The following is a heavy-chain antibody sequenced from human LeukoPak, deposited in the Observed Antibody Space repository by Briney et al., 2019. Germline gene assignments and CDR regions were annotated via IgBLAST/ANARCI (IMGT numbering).Heavy chain of an antibody. J-gene: IGHJ4*02. D-gene: IGHD1-26*01. CDR1: GYTFTSYY. V-gene: IGHV1-46*01. CDR3: ARVIVGYFDY. Sequence: ASVKVSCKASGYTFTSYYMHWVRQAPGQGLEWMGIINPSGGSTSYAQKFQGRVTMTTDTSTSTAYMELRSLRSDDTAVYYCARVIVGYFDYWGQGTLVTVSS. CDR2: INPSGGST.